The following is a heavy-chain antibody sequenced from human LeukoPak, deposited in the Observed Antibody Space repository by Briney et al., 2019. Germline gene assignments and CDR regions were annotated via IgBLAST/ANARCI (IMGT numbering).Heavy chain of an antibody. Sequence: SETLSLTCTISSGSIGSFYWSWIRQPPGRGLEWIGYINFSGSTKSNSALESRVTISMDTSKNQFSLKLNSVTAADTAVYYCTRERGEEYSSGWYKRNYFDNWGQGTRVTVSS. CDR3: TRERGEEYSSGWYKRNYFDN. D-gene: IGHD6-19*01. CDR1: SGSIGSFY. CDR2: INFSGST. J-gene: IGHJ4*02. V-gene: IGHV4-59*12.